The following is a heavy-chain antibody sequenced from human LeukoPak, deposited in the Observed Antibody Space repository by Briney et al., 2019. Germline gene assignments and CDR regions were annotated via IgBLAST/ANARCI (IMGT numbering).Heavy chain of an antibody. CDR2: IYYSGST. V-gene: IGHV4-59*01. CDR3: ARVRYGDNSMDV. J-gene: IGHJ6*03. CDR1: GGSISSYY. D-gene: IGHD4-17*01. Sequence: SETLSLTCTVSGGSISSYYWSWIRQPPGKGLEWIGYIYYSGSTKFNPSLKSRVTISADTSKTQFSLRLSSVIAGDTAVYYCARVRYGDNSMDVWGKGTTVTVSS.